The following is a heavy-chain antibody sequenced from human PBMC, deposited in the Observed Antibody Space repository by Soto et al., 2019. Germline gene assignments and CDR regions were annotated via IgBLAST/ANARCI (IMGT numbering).Heavy chain of an antibody. Sequence: GASVKVSCKASGYTFTSYAMHWVRQAPGQRLEWMGWINAGNGNTKYSQKFQGRVTITRDTSASTAYMELSSQRSEDTAVYYCARLGIVLMVYAMSDAFDIWGQGTMVTVS. CDR1: GYTFTSYA. CDR3: ARLGIVLMVYAMSDAFDI. V-gene: IGHV1-3*01. CDR2: INAGNGNT. J-gene: IGHJ3*02. D-gene: IGHD2-8*01.